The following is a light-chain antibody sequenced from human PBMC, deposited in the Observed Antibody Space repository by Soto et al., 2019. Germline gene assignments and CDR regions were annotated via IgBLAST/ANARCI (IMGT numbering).Light chain of an antibody. J-gene: IGKJ1*01. CDR2: GAS. CDR3: QNYNNWPPWP. CDR1: PSVSSN. Sequence: EIVMTQSLATVSVSPGYRSTFSGMASPSVSSNLAWYQQKPGQAPRLIIYGASIRATGIPATFSGSGSGTEFTLTIRRLKSEDFAVYYCQNYNNWPPWPFG. V-gene: IGKV3-15*01.